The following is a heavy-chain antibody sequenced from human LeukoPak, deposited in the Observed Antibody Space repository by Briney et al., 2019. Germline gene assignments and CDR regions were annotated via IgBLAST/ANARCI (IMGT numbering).Heavy chain of an antibody. CDR1: GGSISSGGYS. J-gene: IGHJ3*02. Sequence: SETLSLTCAVSGGSISSGGYSWSWIRQPPGKGLEWIGYIYHSGSTYYNPSLKSRVTISVDRSKNQFSLKLSSVTAADTAVNYCAISKWFGELYVFDIWGQGTMVTVSS. D-gene: IGHD3-10*01. V-gene: IGHV4-30-2*01. CDR2: IYHSGST. CDR3: AISKWFGELYVFDI.